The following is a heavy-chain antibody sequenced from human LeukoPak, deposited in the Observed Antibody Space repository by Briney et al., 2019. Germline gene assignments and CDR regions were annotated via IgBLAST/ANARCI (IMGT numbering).Heavy chain of an antibody. CDR1: GYTFTSYA. J-gene: IGHJ4*02. D-gene: IGHD3-22*01. CDR3: ARDRTYYDSSGYWVY. V-gene: IGHV1-2*02. CDR2: INPNSGGT. Sequence: ASVKVSCKASGYTFTSYAMNWVRQAPGQGLEWMGWINPNSGGTNYAQKFQGRVTMTRDTSISTAYMELSRLRSDDTAVYYCARDRTYYDSSGYWVYWGQGTLVTVSS.